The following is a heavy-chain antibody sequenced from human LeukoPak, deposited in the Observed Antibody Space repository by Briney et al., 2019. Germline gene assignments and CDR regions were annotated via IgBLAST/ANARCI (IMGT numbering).Heavy chain of an antibody. Sequence: SETLSLTCAVCGGSFSGYYWSWIRQPPGKGLEWIGEINHSGSTNYNPSLKSRVTISVDTSKNQFSLELSSVTAADTAVYYCAREMYGRGVSDTNWFDPWGQGTLVTVSS. CDR1: GGSFSGYY. D-gene: IGHD3-10*01. CDR2: INHSGST. V-gene: IGHV4-34*01. J-gene: IGHJ5*02. CDR3: AREMYGRGVSDTNWFDP.